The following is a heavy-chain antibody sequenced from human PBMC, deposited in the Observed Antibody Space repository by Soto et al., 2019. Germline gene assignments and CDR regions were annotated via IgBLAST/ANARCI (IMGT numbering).Heavy chain of an antibody. J-gene: IGHJ6*02. CDR2: TIPLYGTT. Sequence: QVQLVQSGAEVKKPGSSVKVSCKASEGTFSSHSIAWLRQAPGQGLEGMGGTIPLYGTTTYGQKFQGRVTITADESTSTAYMELSSLRSEDTAVYYCARAAEYYDILTGYSQRYYGLDVWGQGTTVTVSS. V-gene: IGHV1-69*01. CDR1: EGTFSSHS. D-gene: IGHD3-9*01. CDR3: ARAAEYYDILTGYSQRYYGLDV.